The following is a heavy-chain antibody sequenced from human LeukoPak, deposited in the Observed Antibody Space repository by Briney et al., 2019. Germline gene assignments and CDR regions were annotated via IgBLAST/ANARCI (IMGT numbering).Heavy chain of an antibody. CDR1: GGSITGHY. CDR2: IYSSGTT. CDR3: VRVGEIWSNGGYFDS. Sequence: SETLSLTCTVSGGSITGHYWSWIRQPAGKGLEWLGRIYSSGTTAYNASLTSRLTMSVDASKSQLFLRLNSVTAADTAVYYCVRVGEIWSNGGYFDSWGQGNLVTVSS. D-gene: IGHD3-16*01. J-gene: IGHJ4*01. V-gene: IGHV4-4*07.